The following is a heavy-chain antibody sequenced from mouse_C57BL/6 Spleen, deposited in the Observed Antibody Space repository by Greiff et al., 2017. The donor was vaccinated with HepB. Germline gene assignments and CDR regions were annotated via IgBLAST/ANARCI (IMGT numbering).Heavy chain of an antibody. V-gene: IGHV1-19*01. CDR3: ARYDYDGYYFDY. D-gene: IGHD2-4*01. Sequence: EVQLQQSGPVLVKPGASVKMSCKASGYTFTDYYMNWVKQSHGKSLEWIGVINPYNGGTSYNQKFKGKATLTVDKSSSTAYMELNSLTSEDSAVYYCARYDYDGYYFDYWGQGTTLTVSS. CDR1: GYTFTDYY. CDR2: INPYNGGT. J-gene: IGHJ2*01.